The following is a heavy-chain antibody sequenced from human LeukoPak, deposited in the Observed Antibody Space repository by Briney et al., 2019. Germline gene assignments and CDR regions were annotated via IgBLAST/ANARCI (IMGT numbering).Heavy chain of an antibody. J-gene: IGHJ6*04. Sequence: ASVKVSCKASGYTVTGYYMHWVRQAPGQGLEWRGWINPNSGGTNYAQKFQGRVTMTRDTSISTAYMELSRLRSDDTAVYYCARGNYYGSGTQAVDVWGKGTTVTVSS. CDR3: ARGNYYGSGTQAVDV. V-gene: IGHV1-2*02. CDR1: GYTVTGYY. CDR2: INPNSGGT. D-gene: IGHD3-10*01.